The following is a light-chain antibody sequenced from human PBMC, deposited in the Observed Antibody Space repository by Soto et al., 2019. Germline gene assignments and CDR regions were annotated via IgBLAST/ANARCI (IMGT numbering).Light chain of an antibody. Sequence: QSVLTQPASVSGSPGQSITISCTGTNSDVGSHNFVSWYQQYPGQAPKLLIYEASKRPSGLSNRFSGSKSGNTASLTISGLQAEDEADYYCCSLTNGATWVFGGGTKLTVL. CDR3: CSLTNGATWV. J-gene: IGLJ3*02. V-gene: IGLV2-23*01. CDR1: NSDVGSHNF. CDR2: EAS.